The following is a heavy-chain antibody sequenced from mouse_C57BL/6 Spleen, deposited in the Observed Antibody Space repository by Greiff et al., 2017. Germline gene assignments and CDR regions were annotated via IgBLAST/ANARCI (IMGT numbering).Heavy chain of an antibody. CDR3: ARGQGLAY. CDR1: GYTFTDHT. D-gene: IGHD3-3*01. J-gene: IGHJ3*01. CDR2: IYPRDGST. V-gene: IGHV1-78*01. Sequence: QVQLQQSDAELVKPGASVKISCKVSGYTFTDHTIHWMKQRPEQGLEWIGYIYPRDGSTKYYEKFTGKATLTADKSCSTDYMKHNSLTSEEAAVYFCARGQGLAYWGQGTLVTVSA.